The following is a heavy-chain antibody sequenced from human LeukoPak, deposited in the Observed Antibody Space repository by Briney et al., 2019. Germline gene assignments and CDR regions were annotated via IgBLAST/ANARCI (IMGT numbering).Heavy chain of an antibody. CDR3: ARGKYWFDP. J-gene: IGHJ5*02. Sequence: GRSLRLSCAASGFTFSSYWMHWVRQAPGKGLVWVSRINSDGSSTSYADSVKGRFTTSRDNAQNTLYPQMNSLRAEDTAVYYCARGKYWFDPWGQGTLVTVSS. V-gene: IGHV3-74*01. CDR1: GFTFSSYW. CDR2: INSDGSST.